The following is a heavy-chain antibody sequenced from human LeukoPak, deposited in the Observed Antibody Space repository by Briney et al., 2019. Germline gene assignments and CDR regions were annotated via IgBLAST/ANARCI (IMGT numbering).Heavy chain of an antibody. J-gene: IGHJ6*02. CDR2: IYPSGGRT. D-gene: IGHD4-23*01. CDR3: ARSAENSRTYYFYAMDV. CDR1: GYTFISYC. V-gene: IGHV1-46*01. Sequence: ASVKVSCKASGYTFISYCIHWVRQAPGQGLDWIGVIYPSGGRTTYAQKFQGRLTMTRDTSTGTAHMELSSLRSEDTAVYYCARSAENSRTYYFYAMDVWGQGTTVTV.